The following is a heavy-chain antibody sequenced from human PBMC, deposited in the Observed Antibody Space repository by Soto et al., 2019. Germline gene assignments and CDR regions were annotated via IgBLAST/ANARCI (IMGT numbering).Heavy chain of an antibody. V-gene: IGHV2-5*02. J-gene: IGHJ4*02. D-gene: IGHD2-2*01. CDR1: GFSLSTSGVG. CDR3: DHSPLGVVAKVDF. Sequence: QITLKESGPTLVKPTQTLTLTCTFSGFSLSTSGVGVGWIRQPPGKALEWLALIYWDDDKRYSPSLKRRLTIIKDSCRSRVVPTMLNLSPMHTATYDFDHSPLGVVAKVDFWGQVTLVTVS. CDR2: IYWDDDK.